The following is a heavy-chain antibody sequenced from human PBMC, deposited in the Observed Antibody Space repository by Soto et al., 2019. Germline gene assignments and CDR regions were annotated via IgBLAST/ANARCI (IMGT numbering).Heavy chain of an antibody. D-gene: IGHD6-19*01. Sequence: EVQLVESGGGLMLRGGSLRLSCAASGFTFSSFSMNWVRQAPGRGLEWISYIGGGGRLISYADSVKGRFAISRDNAQNSLYLQMDSLRDEDTAVYYCAGDLGWAFDCWGQGTLVTVSS. J-gene: IGHJ4*02. CDR1: GFTFSSFS. V-gene: IGHV3-48*02. CDR3: AGDLGWAFDC. CDR2: IGGGGRLI.